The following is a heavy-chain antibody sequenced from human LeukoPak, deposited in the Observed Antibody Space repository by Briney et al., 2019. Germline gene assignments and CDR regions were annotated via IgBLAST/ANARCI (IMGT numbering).Heavy chain of an antibody. CDR1: GVSISSYY. J-gene: IGHJ4*02. D-gene: IGHD5-18*01. V-gene: IGHV4-4*07. Sequence: PSETLSLTCTASGVSISSYYWNWIRQPAGKGLEWIARIYTSGSTSYNSSVKSRVTMSVDTSKNQFSLKLSSVTAADTAVYYCARDVGGYNYGYSLDYWGQGTLVSVSS. CDR3: ARDVGGYNYGYSLDY. CDR2: IYTSGST.